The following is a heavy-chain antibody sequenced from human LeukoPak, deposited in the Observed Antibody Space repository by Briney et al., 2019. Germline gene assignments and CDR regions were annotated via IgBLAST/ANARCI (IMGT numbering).Heavy chain of an antibody. CDR1: GYSFTSYW. J-gene: IGHJ4*02. D-gene: IGHD3-3*01. V-gene: IGHV5-51*01. CDR3: ARLNGGRYDFWSGYDEPYYFDY. Sequence: GESLKISCKGSGYSFTSYWIGWVRQMPGKGLEWMGIIYPGDSDTRYSPSFQGPVTISADKSISTAYLQWSSLKASDTAMYYCARLNGGRYDFWSGYDEPYYFDYWGQGTLVTVSS. CDR2: IYPGDSDT.